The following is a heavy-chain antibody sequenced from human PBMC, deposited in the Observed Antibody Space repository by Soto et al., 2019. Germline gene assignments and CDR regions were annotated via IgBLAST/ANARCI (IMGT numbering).Heavy chain of an antibody. CDR2: ISGSGGST. J-gene: IGHJ6*02. D-gene: IGHD3-16*01. CDR1: GFTFSSYA. CDR3: AKDGGSATARPMGSSSGMDV. V-gene: IGHV3-23*01. Sequence: GESLKISCAASGFTFSSYAMSWVRQAPGKGLEWVSAISGSGGSTYYADSVKGRFTISRDNSKNTLYLQMNSLRAEDTAVYYCAKDGGSATARPMGSSSGMDVWGQVTTVTVSS.